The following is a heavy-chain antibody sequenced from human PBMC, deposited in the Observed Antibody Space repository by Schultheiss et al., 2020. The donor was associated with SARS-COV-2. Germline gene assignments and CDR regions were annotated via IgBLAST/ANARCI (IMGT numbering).Heavy chain of an antibody. D-gene: IGHD4-17*01. V-gene: IGHV3-30*03. CDR1: GFTVSRNY. J-gene: IGHJ4*02. CDR3: ATSPSTVTTYYFDY. Sequence: GGSLRLSCAASGFTVSRNYMSWVRQAPGKGLEWVAVISYDGSNKYYADSVKGRFTISRDNSKNTLYLQMNSLRAEDTAVYYCATSPSTVTTYYFDYWGQGTLVTVSS. CDR2: ISYDGSNK.